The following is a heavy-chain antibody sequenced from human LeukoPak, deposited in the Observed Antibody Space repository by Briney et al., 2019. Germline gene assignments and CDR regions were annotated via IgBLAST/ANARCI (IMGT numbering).Heavy chain of an antibody. CDR2: INPNSGGT. D-gene: IGHD6-13*01. CDR1: GYTFTGYY. CDR3: ARTLYIAAAPGGFDY. J-gene: IGHJ4*02. Sequence: ASVKVSCKASGYTFTGYYMHWVRQAPGHGLEWMGWINPNSGGTNYAQKFQGRVTMTRDTSTGTAYMELSRLRSDDSAGYYCARTLYIAAAPGGFDYWGQGTLVAVSS. V-gene: IGHV1-2*02.